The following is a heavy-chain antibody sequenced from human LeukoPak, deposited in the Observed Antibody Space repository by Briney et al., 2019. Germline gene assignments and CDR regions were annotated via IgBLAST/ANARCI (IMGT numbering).Heavy chain of an antibody. Sequence: ASVKVSCKASGGTFSSYAISLVRQAPGQGLEWMGGIIPIFGTANYAQKFQGRVTITADKSTSTAYMELSSLRSEDTAVYYCARDTSVLGGLHYDSSGYRSGGDYWGQGTLVTVSS. CDR2: IIPIFGTA. CDR1: GGTFSSYA. J-gene: IGHJ4*02. CDR3: ARDTSVLGGLHYDSSGYRSGGDY. V-gene: IGHV1-69*06. D-gene: IGHD3-22*01.